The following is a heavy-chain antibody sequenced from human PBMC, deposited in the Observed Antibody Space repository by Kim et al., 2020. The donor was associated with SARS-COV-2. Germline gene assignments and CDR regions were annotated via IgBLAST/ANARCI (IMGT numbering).Heavy chain of an antibody. Sequence: SETLSLTCTVSGGSISSSSYYWGRIRQPPGKGLEWIGSIYYSGSTYYNPSLKSRVTISVDTSKNQFSLKLSSVTAADTAVYYCARDHYYDSSGFRLVYYYGMDVWGQGTTVTVS. D-gene: IGHD3-22*01. J-gene: IGHJ6*02. CDR3: ARDHYYDSSGFRLVYYYGMDV. CDR1: GGSISSSSYY. CDR2: IYYSGST. V-gene: IGHV4-39*07.